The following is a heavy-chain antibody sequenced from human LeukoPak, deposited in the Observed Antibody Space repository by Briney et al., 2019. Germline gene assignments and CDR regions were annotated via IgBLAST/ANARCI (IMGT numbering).Heavy chain of an antibody. D-gene: IGHD3-22*01. CDR1: LYTFSSYW. V-gene: IGHV3-7*05. CDR3: AREYYSDSSGSDY. CDR2: INQDGSEK. J-gene: IGHJ4*02. Sequence: GGSLRLSCAASLYTFSSYWMSWVRQAPGKGLEWVANINQDGSEKYSVDSVKGRFTISRDNAKNSLYLQMNSLRAEDTAVYYFAREYYSDSSGSDYWGQGTLVTVSS.